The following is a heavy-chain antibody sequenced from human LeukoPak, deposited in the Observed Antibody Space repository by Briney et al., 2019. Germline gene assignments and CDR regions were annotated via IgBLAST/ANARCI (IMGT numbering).Heavy chain of an antibody. CDR3: RAKTVTGLDY. CDR2: IYNSGST. CDR1: GGSISSYY. J-gene: IGHJ4*02. V-gene: IGHV4-59*01. Sequence: SETLSLTCTVSGGSISSYYWSWIRQPPGKGLEWIGYIYNSGSTNYNPSLKSRVTISVDTSKNQSSLKVSSVTAADTAVYYCRAKTVTGLDYWGQGTLVTVSS. D-gene: IGHD4-17*01.